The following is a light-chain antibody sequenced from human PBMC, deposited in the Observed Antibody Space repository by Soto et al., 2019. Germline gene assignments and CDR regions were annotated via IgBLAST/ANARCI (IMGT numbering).Light chain of an antibody. CDR1: SSDVGGYNY. J-gene: IGLJ1*01. Sequence: QSALTQPASVSGSPGQSITISCTGTSSDVGGYNYVSWYQQHPGKAPKLMIYDVSNRPSGVSNRFSGSKSGNTASLTISGLQAEDEADYYCSPYTRSSPDGFGTGTKLPVL. V-gene: IGLV2-14*01. CDR2: DVS. CDR3: SPYTRSSPDG.